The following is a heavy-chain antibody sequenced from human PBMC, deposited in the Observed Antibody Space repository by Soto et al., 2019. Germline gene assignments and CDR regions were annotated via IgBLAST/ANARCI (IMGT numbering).Heavy chain of an antibody. Sequence: GGSLRLSCAASGFTFSAYPMSWVRQTPGKGLEWVSDISASGDTTFYADSVKGRFTISRDNSKNTLNLQMNSLRAEDTAIYYCAKRGVMASATPWFDPWGQGTLVTVSS. V-gene: IGHV3-23*01. CDR3: AKRGVMASATPWFDP. D-gene: IGHD2-15*01. J-gene: IGHJ5*02. CDR1: GFTFSAYP. CDR2: ISASGDTT.